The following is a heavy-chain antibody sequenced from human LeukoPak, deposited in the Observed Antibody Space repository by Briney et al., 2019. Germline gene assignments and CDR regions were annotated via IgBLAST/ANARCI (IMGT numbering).Heavy chain of an antibody. CDR2: IKPDESEK. J-gene: IGHJ4*02. CDR1: GFTFTTYW. CDR3: ARVGTAEGTLEDY. Sequence: GGSLRLSCAASGFTFTTYWMSRVRQPPEKGLELVANIKPDESEKYYVDSVKGRFTISRGNAKNSLYLQMNSLRAEDTAVYYCARVGTAEGTLEDYWGQGTLVTVSS. D-gene: IGHD6-13*01. V-gene: IGHV3-7*01.